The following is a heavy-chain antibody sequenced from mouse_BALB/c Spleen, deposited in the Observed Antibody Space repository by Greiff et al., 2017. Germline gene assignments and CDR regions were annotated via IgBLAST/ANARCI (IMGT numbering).Heavy chain of an antibody. CDR3: ARGGYYYVDY. V-gene: IGHV5-17*02. CDR1: GFTFSSFG. Sequence: EVKLMESGGGLVQPGGSRKLSCAASGFTFSSFGMHWVRQAPEKGLEWVAYISSGSSTIYYADTVKGRFTISRDNPKNTLFLQMTSLRSEDTAMYYCARGGYYYVDYWGQGTTLTVSS. J-gene: IGHJ2*01. CDR2: ISSGSSTI.